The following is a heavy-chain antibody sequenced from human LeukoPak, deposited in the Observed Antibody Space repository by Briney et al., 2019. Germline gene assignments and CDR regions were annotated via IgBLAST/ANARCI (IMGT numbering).Heavy chain of an antibody. V-gene: IGHV3-23*01. CDR2: ISGSGGST. J-gene: IGHJ6*04. CDR1: GFTFSSYA. CDR3: AKPYYDILTGYSSTYYYYGMDV. D-gene: IGHD3-9*01. Sequence: GASLRLSCAASGFTFSSYAMSWIRQAPGKGLEWVSAISGSGGSTYYADSVKGRFTISRDNSKNTLYLQMNSLRAEDTAVYYCAKPYYDILTGYSSTYYYYGMDVWGKGTTVTVSS.